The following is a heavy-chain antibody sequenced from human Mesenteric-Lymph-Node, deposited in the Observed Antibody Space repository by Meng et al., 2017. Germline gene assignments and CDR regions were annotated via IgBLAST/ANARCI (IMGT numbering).Heavy chain of an antibody. D-gene: IGHD6-19*01. CDR2: IYHSGSS. Sequence: LEEAGPGLVKPSGPPSPTRAGSGGSISSSHWWSWVRQPPGKGLEWIGEIYHSGSSNYNPSLKSRVTISADKSKNHFSLKLSSVTAADTAVYYCARTFSSGWSLFQHWGQGTLVTVSS. V-gene: IGHV4-4*02. J-gene: IGHJ1*01. CDR1: GGSISSSHW. CDR3: ARTFSSGWSLFQH.